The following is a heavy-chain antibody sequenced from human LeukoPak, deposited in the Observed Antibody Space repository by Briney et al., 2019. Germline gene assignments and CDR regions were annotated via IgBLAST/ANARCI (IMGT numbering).Heavy chain of an antibody. Sequence: GASVKVSCKASGYDFTSVGITWVRRAPGQWLEWMGWISPYNGNTRYAQKFQGRVAMTTDTSTTTAYMELRGLRFNDTAVYYCARAGPGSGWYFDYWGQGTLVTVSS. CDR1: GYDFTSVG. CDR2: ISPYNGNT. V-gene: IGHV1-18*01. D-gene: IGHD6-19*01. CDR3: ARAGPGSGWYFDY. J-gene: IGHJ4*02.